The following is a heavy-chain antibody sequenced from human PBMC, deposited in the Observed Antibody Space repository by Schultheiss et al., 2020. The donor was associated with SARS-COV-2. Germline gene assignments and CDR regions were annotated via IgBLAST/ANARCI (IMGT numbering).Heavy chain of an antibody. Sequence: GGSLRLSCTASGFIFSNYGMHWVRQVPGKGLEWVAVIWYDGSNKYYADSVKGRFTISRDNSKNTLYLQMNSLRAEDTAVNYCAYPSSGSGSGGAFDIWGQGTMVTVSS. V-gene: IGHV3-33*01. J-gene: IGHJ3*02. D-gene: IGHD1-26*01. CDR1: GFIFSNYG. CDR3: AYPSSGSGSGGAFDI. CDR2: IWYDGSNK.